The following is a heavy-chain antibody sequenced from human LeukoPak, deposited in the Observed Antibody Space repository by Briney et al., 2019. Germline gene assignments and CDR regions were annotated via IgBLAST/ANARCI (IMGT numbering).Heavy chain of an antibody. CDR3: ASFDCSSTSCYFGY. Sequence: GGSLRLSCAASGFTFSSYWMSWVRQAPGKGLEWVANIKQDGSEKCYVDSVKGRFTISRDNAKNSLYLQMNSLRAEDTAVYYCASFDCSSTSCYFGYWGQGTLVTVSS. CDR1: GFTFSSYW. D-gene: IGHD2-2*01. CDR2: IKQDGSEK. V-gene: IGHV3-7*01. J-gene: IGHJ4*02.